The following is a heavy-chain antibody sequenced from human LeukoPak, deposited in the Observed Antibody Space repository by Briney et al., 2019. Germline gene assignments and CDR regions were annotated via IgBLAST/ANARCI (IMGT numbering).Heavy chain of an antibody. D-gene: IGHD3-22*01. CDR1: GGSINSYY. Sequence: SETLSLTCTVSGGSINSYYWSWIRQPPGKGPEWIGYIYDSGSTNYNPSLKSRVTISVDTSNNQFSLKLSSVTAADTAVYYCACLTTADAFDIWGQGTMVTVSS. CDR3: ACLTTADAFDI. CDR2: IYDSGST. J-gene: IGHJ3*02. V-gene: IGHV4-59*01.